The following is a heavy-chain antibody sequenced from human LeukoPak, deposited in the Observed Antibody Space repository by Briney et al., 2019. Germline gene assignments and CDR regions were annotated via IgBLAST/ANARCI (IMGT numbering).Heavy chain of an antibody. D-gene: IGHD3-22*01. CDR1: GYTFTSYG. V-gene: IGHV1-18*01. J-gene: IGHJ6*02. CDR2: ISAYNGNT. CDR3: ARAFYYYDSSGQAYYYYYGMDV. Sequence: AASVTVSCTASGYTFTSYGICWVRQAPRPGLEWLGWISAYNGNTNYAQKLQGRVTITTDTSTSTAYMELRSLRSDDTAVYYCARAFYYYDSSGQAYYYYYGMDVWGQGTTVTVSS.